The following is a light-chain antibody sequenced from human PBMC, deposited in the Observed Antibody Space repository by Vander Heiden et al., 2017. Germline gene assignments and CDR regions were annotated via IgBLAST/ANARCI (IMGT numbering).Light chain of an antibody. CDR3: GTWDSSLSVNYV. V-gene: IGLV1-51*01. J-gene: IGLJ1*01. CDR1: STNSGNNY. CDR2: DNN. Sequence: HTVTTSCCGSSTNSGNNYVYVYQQLPGTAHTLLIYDNNKRPPGMPDRICGSRSGTGATLGITGLQTGDEADYYCGTWDSSLSVNYVFGTGTKVTVL.